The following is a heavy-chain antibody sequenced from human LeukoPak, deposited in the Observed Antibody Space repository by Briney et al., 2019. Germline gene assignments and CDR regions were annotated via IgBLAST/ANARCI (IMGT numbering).Heavy chain of an antibody. V-gene: IGHV4-61*02. J-gene: IGHJ4*02. CDR3: GTGEMATIG. D-gene: IGHD5-24*01. Sequence: ASQTLSLTCTVSGGSISSGSYYWSWIRQPAGKGLEWIGRIYTSGSTNYNPSLKSRVTISVDTSKNQFSLKLSSVTAADTAVYYCGTGEMATIGWGQGTLVTVSS. CDR2: IYTSGST. CDR1: GGSISSGSYY.